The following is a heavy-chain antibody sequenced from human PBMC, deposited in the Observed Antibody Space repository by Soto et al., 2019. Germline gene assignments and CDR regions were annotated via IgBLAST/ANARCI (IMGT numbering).Heavy chain of an antibody. D-gene: IGHD3-10*01. CDR1: GFTFYSFE. CDR2: ISTGGTSI. Sequence: PGGSLRLSCAASGFTFYSFEMTWVRQAPGKGLEWISYISTGGTSIFYADSVKGRFTVSRDNAKSSLYLQMNRLRVEDTAVYYCARPRGNADLYLDSWGPGTLVTVSS. V-gene: IGHV3-48*03. CDR3: ARPRGNADLYLDS. J-gene: IGHJ4*02.